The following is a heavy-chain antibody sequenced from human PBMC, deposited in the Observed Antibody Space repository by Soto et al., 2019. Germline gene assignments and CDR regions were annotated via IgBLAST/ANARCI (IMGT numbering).Heavy chain of an antibody. CDR3: AKLGSSSWSPHYYFDY. J-gene: IGHJ4*02. D-gene: IGHD2-2*01. V-gene: IGHV3-23*01. CDR1: GFTFNNFA. Sequence: GGSLRLSCAASGFTFNNFAMGWVRQAPGKGLEWVSAITDSGDDTYYIDSVKGRFTISRDNSKSTLYLQMNSLRAEDTAIYYCAKLGSSSWSPHYYFDYWGQGTLVTVSS. CDR2: ITDSGDDT.